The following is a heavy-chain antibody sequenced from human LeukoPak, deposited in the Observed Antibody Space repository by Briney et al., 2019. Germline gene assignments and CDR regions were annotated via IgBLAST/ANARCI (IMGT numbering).Heavy chain of an antibody. D-gene: IGHD5-18*01. J-gene: IGHJ6*02. V-gene: IGHV1-69*04. Sequence: ASVKVSCKASGGTFSSYAISWVRQAPGQGLEWMGRIIPILGIANYAQKFQGRVTITADKSTSTAYMELSSLRSEDTAVDYCAREGGGDTAMVTSYYYYGMDVWGQGTTVTVSS. CDR1: GGTFSSYA. CDR2: IIPILGIA. CDR3: AREGGGDTAMVTSYYYYGMDV.